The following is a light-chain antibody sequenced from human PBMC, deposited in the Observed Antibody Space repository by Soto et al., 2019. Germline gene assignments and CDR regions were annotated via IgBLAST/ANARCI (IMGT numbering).Light chain of an antibody. CDR2: EDN. V-gene: IGLV6-57*01. J-gene: IGLJ3*02. Sequence: FMLTQPHSVSESPGKTVIISCTRTSGSIASNYVQWYQQRPGSSPTTVIYEDNQRPSGVPDRFSASIDSNSNSASPTISGLETEAEADYFCQSYDATNQVFGGGTKLTVL. CDR3: QSYDATNQV. CDR1: SGSIASNY.